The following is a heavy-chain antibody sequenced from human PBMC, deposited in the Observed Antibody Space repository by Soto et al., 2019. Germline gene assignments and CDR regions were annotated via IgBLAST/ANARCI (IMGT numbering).Heavy chain of an antibody. D-gene: IGHD2-21*02. CDR1: GFTFSNYC. CDR3: ARIDCGGNCYSRSWYFDI. CDR2: IRQDGGDK. V-gene: IGHV3-7*03. Sequence: EVQLVESGGGLVQPGGSLRLSCVASGFTFSNYCMGWVRQAPGKGLEWVANIRQDGGDKRDLDSVKGRFTISRDNAQNSLYLQMNSLRAEDTAVYYCARIDCGGNCYSRSWYFDIWGRGTLVTVSS. J-gene: IGHJ2*01.